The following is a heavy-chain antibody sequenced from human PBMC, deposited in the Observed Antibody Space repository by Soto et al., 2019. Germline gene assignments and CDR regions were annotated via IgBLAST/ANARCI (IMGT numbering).Heavy chain of an antibody. CDR3: ARGRTLITGTPLDY. J-gene: IGHJ4*02. CDR2: INHSGST. CDR1: GGSFSGYY. Sequence: QVQLQQWGAGLLKPSETLSLTCAVYGGSFSGYYWTWIRQPPGKGLEWIGEINHSGSTNYKPSLRRRVTISVDTSKNQLSLKVNSVTAADTAVYYCARGRTLITGTPLDYWGQGTLVTVSS. V-gene: IGHV4-34*01. D-gene: IGHD1-20*01.